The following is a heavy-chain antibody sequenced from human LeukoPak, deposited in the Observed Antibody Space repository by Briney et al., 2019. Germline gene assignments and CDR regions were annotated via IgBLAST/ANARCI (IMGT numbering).Heavy chain of an antibody. CDR2: IYYSGST. V-gene: IGHV4-38-2*02. CDR3: ARLPTVTFFDY. J-gene: IGHJ4*02. Sequence: PSETLSLTCTVSGYSISTSYYWGWIRQPPGKGLEWIGSIYYSGSTYYNPSLKSRVTISVDTSKNQFSLKLSSVTAADTAVYYCARLPTVTFFDYWGQGTLVTVSS. D-gene: IGHD4-17*01. CDR1: GYSISTSYY.